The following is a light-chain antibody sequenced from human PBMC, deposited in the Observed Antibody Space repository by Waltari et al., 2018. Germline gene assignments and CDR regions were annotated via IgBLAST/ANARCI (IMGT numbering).Light chain of an antibody. Sequence: QSVLTQPASVSGSPGQSITISCTGTSSDVGGYNYVSWYQQHPGKAPKLIIYDVSDRPSGVSNRFSGSKSGNTASLTISGLQAEDETDYYCSSYTSSSTRVVFGGGTKLTDL. V-gene: IGLV2-14*03. CDR1: SSDVGGYNY. J-gene: IGLJ2*01. CDR3: SSYTSSSTRVV. CDR2: DVS.